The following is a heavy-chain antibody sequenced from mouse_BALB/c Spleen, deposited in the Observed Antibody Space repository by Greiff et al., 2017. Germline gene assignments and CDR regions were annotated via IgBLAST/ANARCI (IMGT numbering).Heavy chain of an antibody. CDR1: GYTFTSYV. CDR2: INPYNDGT. Sequence: VQLQQSGPELVKPGASVKMSCKASGYTFTSYVMHWVKQKPGQGLEWIGYINPYNDGTKYNEKFKGKATLTSDKSSSTAYMELSSLTSEDSAVYYCASGNYYGSSYASFAYWGQGTLVTVSA. D-gene: IGHD1-1*01. CDR3: ASGNYYGSSYASFAY. V-gene: IGHV1-14*01. J-gene: IGHJ3*01.